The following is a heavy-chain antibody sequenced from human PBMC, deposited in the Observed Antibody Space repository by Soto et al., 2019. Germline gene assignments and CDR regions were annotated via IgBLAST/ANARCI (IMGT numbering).Heavy chain of an antibody. J-gene: IGHJ5*02. Sequence: EVQLAESGGGLVQPGGSLRLSCAASGFTLSSYAMNWVRQAPGKGLEWVSYISSSSSNIQYAGSVKGRFTISRDNAKNSLYLQMNSLRDDDTDVYFCARDCSLGNRWCRWFDPWGQGTLVTVSS. D-gene: IGHD2-8*02. V-gene: IGHV3-48*02. CDR2: ISSSSSNI. CDR1: GFTLSSYA. CDR3: ARDCSLGNRWCRWFDP.